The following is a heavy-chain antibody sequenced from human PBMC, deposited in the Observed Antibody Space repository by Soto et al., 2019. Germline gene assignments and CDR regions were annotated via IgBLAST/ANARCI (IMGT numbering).Heavy chain of an antibody. CDR3: VKDSGYYYGSGSFVYGMDV. CDR1: EFTFGSYA. CDR2: ISSSGDNT. J-gene: IGHJ6*02. V-gene: IGHV3-64D*06. D-gene: IGHD3-10*01. Sequence: PGGSLRLSCSASEFTFGSYAMHWVRQAPGKGLEYVSAISSSGDNTYYADSVKGRFYIFRDNSKNAVYLQMSGLRVEDTAVYYCVKDSGYYYGSGSFVYGMDVWGQGTTVTVSS.